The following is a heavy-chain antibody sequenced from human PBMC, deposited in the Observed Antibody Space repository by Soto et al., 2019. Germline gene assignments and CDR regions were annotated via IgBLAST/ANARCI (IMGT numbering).Heavy chain of an antibody. J-gene: IGHJ4*02. CDR1: GGSFSGYY. CDR3: AIHHDYGDYDDY. Sequence: PSETLSLTCAVYGGSFSGYYWSWIRQPPGKGLEWIGEINHSGSTNYNPSLKSRVTISVDTSKNQFSLKLSSVTAADTAVYYCAIHHDYGDYDDYWGQGTLVTVSS. CDR2: INHSGST. V-gene: IGHV4-34*01. D-gene: IGHD4-17*01.